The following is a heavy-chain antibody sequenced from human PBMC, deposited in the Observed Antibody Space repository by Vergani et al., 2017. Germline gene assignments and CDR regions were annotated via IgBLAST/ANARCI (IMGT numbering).Heavy chain of an antibody. D-gene: IGHD3-3*01. CDR3: AKEGGVYDFWSGYYYYYYMDV. V-gene: IGHV3-23*04. Sequence: VQLVESGGGLVKPGGSLRLSCAASGFTFSSYAMSWVRQAPGKGLEWVSAISGSGGSTYYADSVKGRFTISRDNSKNTLYLQMNSLRAEDTAVYYCAKEGGVYDFWSGYYYYYYMDVWGKGTTVTVSS. CDR2: ISGSGGST. J-gene: IGHJ6*03. CDR1: GFTFSSYA.